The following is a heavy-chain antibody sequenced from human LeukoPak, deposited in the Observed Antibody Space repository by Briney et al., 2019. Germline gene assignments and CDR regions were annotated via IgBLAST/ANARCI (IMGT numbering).Heavy chain of an antibody. J-gene: IGHJ6*02. V-gene: IGHV7-4-1*02. D-gene: IGHD6-19*01. CDR1: GYTFTSYA. Sequence: ASVKVSCKASGYTFTSYAMNWVRQAPGQGLEWMGWINTNTGNPTYAQGFTGRFVFSLDTSVSTAYLQISSLKAEDTAVYYCARAASPSAVALYYYYYYGMDVWGQGTTVTASS. CDR2: INTNTGNP. CDR3: ARAASPSAVALYYYYYYGMDV.